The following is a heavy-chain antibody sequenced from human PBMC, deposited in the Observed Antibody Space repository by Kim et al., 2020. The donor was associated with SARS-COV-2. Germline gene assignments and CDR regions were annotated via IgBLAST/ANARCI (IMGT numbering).Heavy chain of an antibody. Sequence: ASVKVSCKASGYTFTGYYMHWVRQAPGQGLEWMGWINPNSGGTNYAQKFQGRVTMTRDTSISTAYMEPSRLRSDDTAVYYCARDACSGGSCYSSWFDPWGQGTLVTVSS. J-gene: IGHJ5*02. D-gene: IGHD2-15*01. CDR3: ARDACSGGSCYSSWFDP. CDR1: GYTFTGYY. V-gene: IGHV1-2*02. CDR2: INPNSGGT.